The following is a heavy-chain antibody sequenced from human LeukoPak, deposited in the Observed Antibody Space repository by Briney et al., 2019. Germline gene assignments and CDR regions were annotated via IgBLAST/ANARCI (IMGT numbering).Heavy chain of an antibody. CDR3: VRNDTSGVGLDY. CDR1: GCTFSNYA. Sequence: GESLRLSCAASGCTFSNYAMTWVRQAPGKGLEWVSNISGRGTSINYAVSVKGRFSISRDNSKNTLYLQMNSLRDEDTAVYYCVRNDTSGVGLDYWGQGSLVTVSS. CDR2: ISGRGTSI. D-gene: IGHD3-3*01. V-gene: IGHV3-23*01. J-gene: IGHJ4*02.